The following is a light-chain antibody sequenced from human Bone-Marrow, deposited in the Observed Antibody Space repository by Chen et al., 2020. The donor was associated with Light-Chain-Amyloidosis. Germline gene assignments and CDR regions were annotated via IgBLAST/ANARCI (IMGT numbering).Light chain of an antibody. J-gene: IGLJ3*02. CDR1: YSNIGSNT. Sequence: QPVLTQPPSASGTPGHQVTIPCSGTYSNIGSNTVSWYQHLPGTAPKLLMYSNEQRPSGVSDSFSGSKSGTSASLAPSGLQSEDEADYYCAAWDDNMNGWVVGGGTKLTVL. CDR2: SNE. CDR3: AAWDDNMNGWV. V-gene: IGLV1-44*01.